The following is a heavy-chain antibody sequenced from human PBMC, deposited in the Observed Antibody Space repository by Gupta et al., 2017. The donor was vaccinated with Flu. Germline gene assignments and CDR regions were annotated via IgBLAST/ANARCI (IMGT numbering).Heavy chain of an antibody. CDR2: IYYSGST. D-gene: IGHD3-16*01. CDR3: ARRTKGGPNYFDY. CDR1: GDSISSSNYY. Sequence: QLQLQESGPGLVKPSETLSLTCTVSGDSISSSNYYWAWIRQPPGKGLEWIGTIYYSGSTYYNPSLKSRVTISVDTSKNQFSLRLSSVTAADTAVYYCARRTKGGPNYFDYWGQGTLVTVSS. J-gene: IGHJ4*02. V-gene: IGHV4-39*01.